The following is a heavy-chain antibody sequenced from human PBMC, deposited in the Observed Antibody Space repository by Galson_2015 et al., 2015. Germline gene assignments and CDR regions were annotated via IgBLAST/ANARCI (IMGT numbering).Heavy chain of an antibody. D-gene: IGHD6-19*01. V-gene: IGHV3-48*02. CDR1: GFTFSSYR. CDR3: ARGFSSGWAGSYGMDV. J-gene: IGHJ6*02. CDR2: ISSSSSTI. Sequence: SLRLSCAASGFTFSSYRMNWVRQAPGKGLEWVSYISSSSSTIYYADSVKGRFTISRDNAKNSLYLQMNSLRDEDTAVYYCARGFSSGWAGSYGMDVWGQGTTVTVSS.